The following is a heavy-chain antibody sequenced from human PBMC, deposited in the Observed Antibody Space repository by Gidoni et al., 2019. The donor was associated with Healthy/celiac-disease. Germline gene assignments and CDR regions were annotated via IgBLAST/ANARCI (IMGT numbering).Heavy chain of an antibody. CDR3: ARVYSSGSPFDY. CDR2: INHSGST. CDR1: GGSFRGYY. Sequence: HVQLQQWGAGLLKPSETLSRPCSVYGGSFRGYYWSWIRQPPGKGLEWNGEINHSGSTNYNPSLKSRVTISVDTAKNQFSLKLSSVTAADTAVYYCARVYSSGSPFDYWGQGTLVTVSS. D-gene: IGHD6-19*01. V-gene: IGHV4-34*01. J-gene: IGHJ4*02.